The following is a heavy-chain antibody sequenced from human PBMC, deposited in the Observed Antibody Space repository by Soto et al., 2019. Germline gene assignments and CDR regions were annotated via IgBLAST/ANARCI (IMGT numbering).Heavy chain of an antibody. CDR2: IIPILGIA. CDR1: GGTFSSYT. D-gene: IGHD3-10*02. Sequence: SVKVSCKASGGTFSSYTISWVRQAPGQGLEWMGRIIPILGIANYAQKFQGRVTITADKSTSTAYMELSSLRSEDTAVYYCARDVFINRYFDYWGQGTLVTVSS. J-gene: IGHJ4*02. CDR3: ARDVFINRYFDY. V-gene: IGHV1-69*04.